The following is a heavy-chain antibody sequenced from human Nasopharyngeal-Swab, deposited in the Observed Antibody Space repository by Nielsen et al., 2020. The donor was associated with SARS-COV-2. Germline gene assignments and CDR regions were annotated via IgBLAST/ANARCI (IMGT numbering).Heavy chain of an antibody. CDR3: LKRVGDTPKVTDLDY. J-gene: IGHJ4*02. CDR1: GFIFSSFP. Sequence: GESPKISCSASGFIFSSFPMQLVRQAPGKGLGYVSAISSSGDNAYYSDSVHGRFTIPRDNSINTLYLQMSSLRTEDTAVYYCLKRVGDTPKVTDLDYWGQGTLVTVSS. CDR2: ISSSGDNA. V-gene: IGHV3-64D*08. D-gene: IGHD5-18*01.